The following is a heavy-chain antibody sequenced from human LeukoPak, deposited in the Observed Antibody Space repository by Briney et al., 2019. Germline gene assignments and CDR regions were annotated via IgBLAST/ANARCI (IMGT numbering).Heavy chain of an antibody. CDR3: AREEVPYYYDSSGYPYYYYYGMDV. CDR2: IYTSGST. V-gene: IGHV4-4*07. D-gene: IGHD3-22*01. J-gene: IGHJ6*02. CDR1: GGSISSYY. Sequence: SETLSLTCTVSGGSISSYYWSWIRQPAGKGLEWIGRIYTSGSTNYNPSLKSRVTMSVDTSKNQFSLKLSPVTAADTAVYYCAREEVPYYYDSSGYPYYYYYGMDVWGQGTTVTVSS.